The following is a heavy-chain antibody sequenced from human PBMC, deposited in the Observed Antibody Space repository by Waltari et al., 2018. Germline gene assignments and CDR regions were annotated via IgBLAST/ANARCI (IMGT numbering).Heavy chain of an antibody. J-gene: IGHJ4*02. V-gene: IGHV1-69*01. CDR1: GGTFSSYA. CDR2: IIPIVGTA. Sequence: VQLVQSGAEVKKPGSSVKVSCKASGGTFSSYAISWVRQAPGQGVEGMGGIIPIVGTANYAQKFQGRGTITTDESTSTAYMGLSSLRAEDTAVYYCARSAGTPYYFDYWGQGTLVTVSS. D-gene: IGHD6-13*01. CDR3: ARSAGTPYYFDY.